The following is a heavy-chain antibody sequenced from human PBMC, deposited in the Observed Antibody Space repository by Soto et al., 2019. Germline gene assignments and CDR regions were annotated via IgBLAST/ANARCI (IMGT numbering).Heavy chain of an antibody. J-gene: IGHJ3*02. CDR1: GFSFNSYG. CDR3: ARDTTGAFDI. CDR2: IWYDGSNK. Sequence: QVQLVESGGGVVQPGRSLRLSCAASGFSFNSYGMHWVRQAPGKGLEGVAVIWYDGSNKYYADSVKGRFTISRDNSKNTLYLQMNSLRAEDTAVYYCARDTTGAFDIWGQGTMVTVSS. V-gene: IGHV3-33*01. D-gene: IGHD3-9*01.